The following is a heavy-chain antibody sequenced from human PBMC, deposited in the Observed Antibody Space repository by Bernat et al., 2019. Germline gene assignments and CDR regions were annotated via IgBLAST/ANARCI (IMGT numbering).Heavy chain of an antibody. V-gene: IGHV3-30*03. CDR3: AREGLEMNGIAAAGTFDY. CDR2: ISYDGSNK. CDR1: GFTFSSYG. Sequence: QVQLVEYGGGVVQPGRSLRLSCAASGFTFSSYGMHWVRQAPGKGLEWVAVISYDGSNKYYADSVKGRFTISRDNSKNTLYLQMNSLRPEDTAVYYCAREGLEMNGIAAAGTFDYWGQGTLVTVSS. D-gene: IGHD6-13*01. J-gene: IGHJ4*02.